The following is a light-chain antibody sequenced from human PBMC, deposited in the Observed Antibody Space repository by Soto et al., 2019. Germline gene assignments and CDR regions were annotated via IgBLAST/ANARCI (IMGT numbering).Light chain of an antibody. CDR2: EVS. CDR3: SSYAGSNIVV. J-gene: IGLJ2*01. V-gene: IGLV2-8*01. CDR1: SSDVGGYNY. Sequence: QSALTQPPSASGSPGQSVTISCTGTSSDVGGYNYVSWYQQHPGKAPKFMIYEVSKRPSGVPDRFSGSKSGNTASLTVSGLQAEYEADYYCSSYAGSNIVVFGGGTKLTV.